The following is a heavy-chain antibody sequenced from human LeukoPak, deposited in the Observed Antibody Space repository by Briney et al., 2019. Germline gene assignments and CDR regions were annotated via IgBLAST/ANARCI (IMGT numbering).Heavy chain of an antibody. J-gene: IGHJ4*02. CDR2: IKQDGRKK. D-gene: IGHD1-26*01. Sequence: GGSLRLSCVASGFPFSSYWMTWVRQAPGKGLEWVANIKQDGRKKSYVDSVKGRFTISRDDSRNTLYLQMNSLRGDDTAVYYCAKDVGKWESLHFFDYWGQGTLVTVSS. V-gene: IGHV3-7*03. CDR1: GFPFSSYW. CDR3: AKDVGKWESLHFFDY.